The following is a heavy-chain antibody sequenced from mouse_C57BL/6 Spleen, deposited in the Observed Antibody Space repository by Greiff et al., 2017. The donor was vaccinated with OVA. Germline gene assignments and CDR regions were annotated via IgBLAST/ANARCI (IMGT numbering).Heavy chain of an antibody. CDR1: GYTFTDYN. CDR3: ARDWDVGGYFDV. V-gene: IGHV1-18*01. J-gene: IGHJ1*03. D-gene: IGHD4-1*01. CDR2: INPNNGGT. Sequence: VQLQQSGPELVKPGASVKIPCKASGYTFTDYNMDWVKQSHGKRLEWIGDINPNNGGTIYNQKFKGKATLTVDKSSSTAYMELRSLTSEDTAVYYCARDWDVGGYFDVWGTGTTVTVSS.